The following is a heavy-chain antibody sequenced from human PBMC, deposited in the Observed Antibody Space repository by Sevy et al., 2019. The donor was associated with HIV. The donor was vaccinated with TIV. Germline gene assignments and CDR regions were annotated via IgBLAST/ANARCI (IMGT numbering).Heavy chain of an antibody. D-gene: IGHD2-8*01. CDR1: GFTFSKYS. CDR3: AREGCTKPHDY. J-gene: IGHJ4*02. Sequence: GGSLRLSCAASGFTFSKYSMSWVRQPPGKGLEWVSTLSFGCGEINYADSVKDRFTISRDNSKSSVYLQMNNLRPEDTAVYYCAREGCTKPHDYWGQGTLVTVFS. V-gene: IGHV3-23*01. CDR2: LSFGCGEI.